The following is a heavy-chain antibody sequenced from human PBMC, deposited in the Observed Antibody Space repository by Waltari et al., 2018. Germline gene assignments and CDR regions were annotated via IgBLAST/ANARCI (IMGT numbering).Heavy chain of an antibody. V-gene: IGHV3-23*01. D-gene: IGHD2-15*01. CDR2: VSCSVGRT. Sequence: EVQLLESGGGLVQPGGSLRLSCAASGFTFSSYAMSWLRQAPGKGLEWVAGVSCSVGRTYYADSVKGRFTISRDKSKDPLYLQMNSLRAEDTAVYYCAKDRGGGTQVFVGMDFWGQGTTVTVSS. J-gene: IGHJ6*02. CDR3: AKDRGGGTQVFVGMDF. CDR1: GFTFSSYA.